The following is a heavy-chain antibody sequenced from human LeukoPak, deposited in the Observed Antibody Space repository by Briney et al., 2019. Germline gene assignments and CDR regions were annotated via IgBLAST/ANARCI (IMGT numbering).Heavy chain of an antibody. J-gene: IGHJ4*02. D-gene: IGHD6-19*01. V-gene: IGHV3-23*01. CDR3: AKAIGGSGFDY. CDR2: ISGSGGST. Sequence: GGSLRLSCAASGFTFSSYAMSWVRRAPGKGLEWVSAISGSGGSTYYADSVKGWFTISRDNSKNTLYLQMYSLRAEDTAVYYCAKAIGGSGFDYWGQGTLVTVSS. CDR1: GFTFSSYA.